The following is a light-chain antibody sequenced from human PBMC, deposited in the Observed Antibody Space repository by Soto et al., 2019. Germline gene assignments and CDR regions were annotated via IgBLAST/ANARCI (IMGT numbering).Light chain of an antibody. J-gene: IGKJ2*01. CDR3: QQYNSYSGYT. Sequence: AIQMTQSPSSQSASVGDRVTITCRASQAIRSDLGWYQQKPGVAPKLLIFAASNLHSGVPSRFSGSGSGTDFTLTISSLQPEDFATYYCQQYNSYSGYTFGQGTKLEIK. CDR1: QAIRSD. CDR2: AAS. V-gene: IGKV1-6*02.